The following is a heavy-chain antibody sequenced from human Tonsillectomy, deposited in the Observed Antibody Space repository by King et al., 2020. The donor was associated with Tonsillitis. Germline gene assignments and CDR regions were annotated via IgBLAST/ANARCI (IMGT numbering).Heavy chain of an antibody. V-gene: IGHV4-34*01. CDR1: GGSFRGYY. J-gene: IGHJ6*03. CDR2: INHSGST. CDR3: ARGYHYYYYMDV. Sequence: VQLQQWGAGLLKPSETLSLTCAVYGGSFRGYYWSWIRQPPGKGLEWIREINHSGSTNYNPSLKSRVTISVDTSKNQISLKLSSVTAADTAVYYCARGYHYYYYMDVWGKGTTVTVSS.